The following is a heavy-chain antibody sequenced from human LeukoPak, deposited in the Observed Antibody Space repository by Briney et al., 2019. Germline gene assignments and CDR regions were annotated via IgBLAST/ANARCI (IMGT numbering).Heavy chain of an antibody. J-gene: IGHJ4*02. V-gene: IGHV3-30*02. D-gene: IGHD3-22*01. CDR1: GFTFSAYG. CDR2: IYHAGT. CDR3: VTMIVVH. Sequence: GGSLRLSCAASGFTFSAYGMHWVRQAPGKGLEWITVIYHAGTHYADSVKGRFTVSRDNSKNTLYLQMNSLRAEDTAVYYCVTMIVVHWGQGTLVTVSS.